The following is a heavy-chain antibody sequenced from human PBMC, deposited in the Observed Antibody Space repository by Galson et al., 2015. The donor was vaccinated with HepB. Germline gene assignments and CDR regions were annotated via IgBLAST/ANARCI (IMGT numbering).Heavy chain of an antibody. V-gene: IGHV3-15*01. CDR2: IKSKTDGGTT. Sequence: SLRLSCAASGFTFSNAWMSWVRQAPGKGLEWVGRIKSKTDGGTTDYAAPVKGRFTISRDDSKNTLYLQMNSLKTEDTAVYYCTTDTAMGLFDYWGQGTLVTVSS. CDR1: GFTFSNAW. CDR3: TTDTAMGLFDY. D-gene: IGHD5-18*01. J-gene: IGHJ4*02.